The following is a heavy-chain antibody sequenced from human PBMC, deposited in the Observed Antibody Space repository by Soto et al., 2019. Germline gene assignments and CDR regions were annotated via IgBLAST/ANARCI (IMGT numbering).Heavy chain of an antibody. D-gene: IGHD3-9*01. J-gene: IGHJ4*02. V-gene: IGHV4-4*02. CDR1: GGSISSSNW. CDR2: IYHSGST. CDR3: ARSYDILTGPYYFDY. Sequence: PSETLSLTCAVSGGSISSSNWWSWVRQPPGKGLEWIGEIYHSGSTNYNPSLKSRVTISVDKSKNQFSLKLSSATAADTAVYYCARSYDILTGPYYFDYWGQGTLVTVSS.